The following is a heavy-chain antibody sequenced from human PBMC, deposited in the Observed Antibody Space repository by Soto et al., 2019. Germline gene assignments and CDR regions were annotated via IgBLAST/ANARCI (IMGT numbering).Heavy chain of an antibody. D-gene: IGHD6-13*01. CDR1: GGSISNYY. V-gene: IGHV4-4*07. Sequence: PSETLSLTCTVSGGSISNYYWSWIRQPAGKGLEWIGRIYTSGGTNYNPSLKSRVTMSVDTSKKYFFLKLNSVTAADTAVYYCARGAAAGVDYGMDIWGRGTTVTVSS. CDR2: IYTSGGT. J-gene: IGHJ6*02. CDR3: ARGAAAGVDYGMDI.